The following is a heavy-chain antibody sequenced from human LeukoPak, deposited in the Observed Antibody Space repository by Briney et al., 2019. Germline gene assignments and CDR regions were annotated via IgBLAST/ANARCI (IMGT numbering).Heavy chain of an antibody. V-gene: IGHV4-31*03. CDR1: GGSISSGAYF. CDR3: AREAYDSSGHRYFQH. D-gene: IGHD3-22*01. CDR2: IYYSGTT. Sequence: SETLSLTCTVSGGSISSGAYFWSWICQHPGKGLDWIGFIYYSGTTYYDPSLESRVIISVDTSKNQFSLKLSSVTAADTAVYYCAREAYDSSGHRYFQHWGQGTLVTVSS. J-gene: IGHJ1*01.